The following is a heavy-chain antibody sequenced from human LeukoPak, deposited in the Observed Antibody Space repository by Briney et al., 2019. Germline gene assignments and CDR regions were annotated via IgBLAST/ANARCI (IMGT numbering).Heavy chain of an antibody. CDR2: IIPIFGTA. Sequence: SVKVSCKASGGTFSSYAISWVRQAPGQGLELMGGIIPIFGTANYAQKFQGRVTITTDESTSTAYMELSSLRSEDTAVYYCASGYYPYWYFDLWGRGTLVTVSS. V-gene: IGHV1-69*05. CDR3: ASGYYPYWYFDL. J-gene: IGHJ2*01. CDR1: GGTFSSYA. D-gene: IGHD3-22*01.